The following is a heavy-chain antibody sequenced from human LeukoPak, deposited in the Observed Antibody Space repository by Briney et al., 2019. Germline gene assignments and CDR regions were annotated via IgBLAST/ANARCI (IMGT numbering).Heavy chain of an antibody. CDR1: GLTFSDHY. CDR3: ARALGIAAAGTAYYYGMDV. CDR2: TRNKANSYTT. D-gene: IGHD6-13*01. J-gene: IGHJ6*04. Sequence: GGSLRLSCAASGLTFSDHYMDWVRQAPGKGLEWVGRTRNKANSYTTEYAASVKGRFTISRDDSKNSLYLQMNSLKTEDTAVYYCARALGIAAAGTAYYYGMDVWGKGTTVTVSS. V-gene: IGHV3-72*01.